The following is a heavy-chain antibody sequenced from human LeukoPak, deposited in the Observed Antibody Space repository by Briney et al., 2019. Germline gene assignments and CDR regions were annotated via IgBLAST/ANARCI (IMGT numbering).Heavy chain of an antibody. CDR3: ARVGVEATATFDY. CDR1: GYTFIGYY. D-gene: IGHD1-26*01. V-gene: IGHV1-2*02. J-gene: IGHJ4*02. Sequence: VASVKVSCKASGYTFIGYYIHWVRQAAGQGLEWMGWTNPNSGGTNYAQKFQGRATMTRDTSISTAYMELSSLRSDDTAVYFCARVGVEATATFDYWGQGTLVTVSS. CDR2: TNPNSGGT.